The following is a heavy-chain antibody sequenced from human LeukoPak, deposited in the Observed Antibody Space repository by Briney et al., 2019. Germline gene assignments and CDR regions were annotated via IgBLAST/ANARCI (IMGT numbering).Heavy chain of an antibody. D-gene: IGHD5-18*01. Sequence: GGSLRLSCAASGFTFYDYAMHWVRQAPGKGLEWVSGISWNSGSIGYADSVKGRFTISRDNAKNSLYLQMNSLRAEDTAVYYCARKEVYSQFDYWGQGTLVTVSS. CDR3: ARKEVYSQFDY. J-gene: IGHJ4*02. CDR1: GFTFYDYA. V-gene: IGHV3-9*01. CDR2: ISWNSGSI.